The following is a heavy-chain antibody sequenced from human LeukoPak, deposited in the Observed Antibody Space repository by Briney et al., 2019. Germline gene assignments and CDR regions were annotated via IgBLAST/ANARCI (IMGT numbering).Heavy chain of an antibody. CDR2: IYTSGST. Sequence: SENLSLTCTVSGGSISSGSYYWSWIRQPAGKGLEWIGRIYTSGSTNYNPSLKSRVTISVDTSKNQFSLKLSSVTAADTAVYYCAREGSSSWSGYYYYGMDVWGQGTTVTVSS. CDR1: GGSISSGSYY. J-gene: IGHJ6*02. CDR3: AREGSSSWSGYYYYGMDV. D-gene: IGHD6-13*01. V-gene: IGHV4-61*02.